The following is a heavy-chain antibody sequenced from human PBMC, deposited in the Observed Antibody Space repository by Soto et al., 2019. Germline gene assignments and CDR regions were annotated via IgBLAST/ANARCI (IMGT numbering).Heavy chain of an antibody. D-gene: IGHD4-17*01. CDR1: GGSISSYH. CDR3: ARETYGLDF. Sequence: SGTLSLTCIVSGGSISSYHWSWIRQPAGKGLEWIGRISTSGITNYNPSLKSRVTMSVDTSKNQFSLKLTSVTAADTAMYYCARETYGLDFWGQGTLVTVSS. J-gene: IGHJ4*02. V-gene: IGHV4-4*07. CDR2: ISTSGIT.